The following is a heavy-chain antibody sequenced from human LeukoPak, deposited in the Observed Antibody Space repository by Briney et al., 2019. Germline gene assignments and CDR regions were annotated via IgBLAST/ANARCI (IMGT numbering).Heavy chain of an antibody. CDR2: INPSGGST. CDR1: GYTFTTYY. Sequence: ASVKVSCKASGYTFTTYYIHWVRQAPGQGLEWMGIINPSGGSTSYAQKFQGRITMTRDTSTSTVYMELSSLRSEDTAVYYCARDWLLRYSQGGFDSWGQGTLVTVSS. CDR3: ARDWLLRYSQGGFDS. V-gene: IGHV1-46*01. D-gene: IGHD3-9*01. J-gene: IGHJ4*02.